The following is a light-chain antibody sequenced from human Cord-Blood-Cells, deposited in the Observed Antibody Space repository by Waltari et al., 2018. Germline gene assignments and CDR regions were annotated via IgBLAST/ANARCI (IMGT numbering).Light chain of an antibody. V-gene: IGKV4-1*01. CDR3: QQYYSTLRT. CDR1: QSVLYSSNNKNY. J-gene: IGKJ1*01. CDR2: WAS. Sequence: DIVMTQSPDSLAVSLGERATINCKSSQSVLYSSNNKNYLAWYQQKPGQPPKLLIYWASSRESGVANRFSGSGSGTYFTLTISSLQAEDAAVYYCQQYYSTLRTFGQGTKVEIK.